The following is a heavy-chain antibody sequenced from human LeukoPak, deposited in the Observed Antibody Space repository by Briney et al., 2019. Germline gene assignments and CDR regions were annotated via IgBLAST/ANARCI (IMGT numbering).Heavy chain of an antibody. J-gene: IGHJ4*02. V-gene: IGHV3-30*03. Sequence: PGGSLRLSCAASGFTFSNFGMHWVRQAPGKGLEWVTLISYDGSDKYYADSVKGRFTISRDNSKNTLYLQMNSLKTEDTAVYYCTTVPDSPYYYDSSGYGYWGQGTLVTVSS. D-gene: IGHD3-22*01. CDR3: TTVPDSPYYYDSSGYGY. CDR2: ISYDGSDK. CDR1: GFTFSNFG.